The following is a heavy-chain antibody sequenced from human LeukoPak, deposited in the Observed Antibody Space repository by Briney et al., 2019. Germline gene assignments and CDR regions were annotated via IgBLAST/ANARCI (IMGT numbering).Heavy chain of an antibody. V-gene: IGHV3-30*02. CDR2: IQYDGNNK. CDR1: GSTFRSYG. J-gene: IGHJ4*02. CDR3: AKEDFGYP. Sequence: PGGSLRLPCAASGSTFRSYGMHWVRQAPGKGLEWVAFIQYDGNNKYYADSVKGRFTISRDNSKNTLYLQLNSLRAEDTAVYYCAKEDFGYPWGQGTLVTVSS. D-gene: IGHD2-15*01.